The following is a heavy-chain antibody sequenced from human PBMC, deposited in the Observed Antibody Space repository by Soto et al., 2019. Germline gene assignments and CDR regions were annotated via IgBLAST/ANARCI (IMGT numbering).Heavy chain of an antibody. CDR2: IYSGGTI. Sequence: EVQVVESGGGLVQPGGSLRLSCAVIEFTVTISYKRWVRQAPGKGLEWVSVIYSGGTIYYADSVKGRFTISRDTSKNTLYLQRNSLRGDDTAVYYCHGYGYWGQGTLVTVSS. CDR3: HGYGY. V-gene: IGHV3-53*01. CDR1: EFTVTISY. D-gene: IGHD5-12*01. J-gene: IGHJ4*02.